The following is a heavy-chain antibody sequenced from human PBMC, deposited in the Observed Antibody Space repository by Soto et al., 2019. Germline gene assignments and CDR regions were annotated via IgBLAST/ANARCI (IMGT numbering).Heavy chain of an antibody. CDR1: GGTFSTYT. J-gene: IGHJ5*02. D-gene: IGHD3-22*01. CDR2: IIPIFGTA. V-gene: IGHV1-69*01. Sequence: QVQLVQSGAEVKKPGSSVKVSCKASGGTFSTYTITWVRQAPGQGLEWMGGIIPIFGTANYPQKFQGRVTITADESTSTAYMEMSSQRSEYTAVYYCARSQDSSGYWNNCFDPWGQGTLVTVSS. CDR3: ARSQDSSGYWNNCFDP.